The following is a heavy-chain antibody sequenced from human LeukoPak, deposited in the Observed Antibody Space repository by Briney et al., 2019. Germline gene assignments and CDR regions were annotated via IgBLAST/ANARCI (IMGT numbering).Heavy chain of an antibody. CDR3: ARDEVADY. Sequence: SETLSLTCTVSGGSISSSSYYWGWIRQPPGKGLEWTGSIYYSGSTYYNPSLKSRVTISVDRSKNQFSLKLSSVTAADTAVYYCARDEVADYWGQGTLVTVSS. CDR2: IYYSGST. CDR1: GGSISSSSYY. J-gene: IGHJ4*02. D-gene: IGHD2-15*01. V-gene: IGHV4-39*07.